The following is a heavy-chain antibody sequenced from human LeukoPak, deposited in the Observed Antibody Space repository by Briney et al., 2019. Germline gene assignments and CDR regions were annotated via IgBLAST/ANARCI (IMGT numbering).Heavy chain of an antibody. D-gene: IGHD1-26*01. CDR3: ARDGIGGSLRKGYFDY. V-gene: IGHV1-69*05. CDR1: GGTFSSYA. CDR2: IIPIFGTA. J-gene: IGHJ4*02. Sequence: SVKVSCKASGGTFSSYAISWVRQAPGQGLEWMGGIIPIFGTANYAQKFQGRVTITTDESTSTAYMELSSLRSEDTAVYYCARDGIGGSLRKGYFDYWGQGTLVTVSS.